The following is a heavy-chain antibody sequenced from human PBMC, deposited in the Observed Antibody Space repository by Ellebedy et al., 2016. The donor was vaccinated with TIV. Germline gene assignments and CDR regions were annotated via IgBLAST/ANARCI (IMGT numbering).Heavy chain of an antibody. Sequence: PGGSLRLSCEASGFTFSRYWMHWVRQTPGKGLEWVANIKEDGSEEYYVDSVKGRFTISRDNAKNSLYLQMNSLRAEDTAVYYCVRDLHWSYFDWGQGTLVTVSS. J-gene: IGHJ4*02. CDR1: GFTFSRYW. CDR3: VRDLHWSYFD. CDR2: IKEDGSEE. D-gene: IGHD1-26*01. V-gene: IGHV3-7*03.